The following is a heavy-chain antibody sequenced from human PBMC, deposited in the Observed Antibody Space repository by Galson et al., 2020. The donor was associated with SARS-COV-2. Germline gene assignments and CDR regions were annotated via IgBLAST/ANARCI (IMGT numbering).Heavy chain of an antibody. J-gene: IGHJ4*02. CDR1: GFTLRSYS. V-gene: IGHV3-21*01. Sequence: GGSLRISCAASGFTLRSYSMNWVRQAPAKGLEWVSSISSSSSYIYYADSVKGRFTISRDNAKNSLYLQMNSLRAEDTAVYYCARDLFMGRGAVAAGVRDYWGQGTLVTVSS. CDR3: ARDLFMGRGAVAAGVRDY. CDR2: ISSSSSYI. D-gene: IGHD6-19*01.